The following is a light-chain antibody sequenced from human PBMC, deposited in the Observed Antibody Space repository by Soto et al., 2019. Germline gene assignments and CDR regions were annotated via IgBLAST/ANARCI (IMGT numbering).Light chain of an antibody. CDR2: AAS. CDR1: QGISSY. J-gene: IGKJ1*01. CDR3: QQYYSYPRT. V-gene: IGKV1-8*01. Sequence: AIGLTQFPSSSFPSKEAKAPITFRPSQGISSYLAWYQQKPGKAPKLLIYAASTLQSGVPSRFSGSGSGTDFTLTISCLQSEDFATYYCQQYYSYPRTFGQGTKVDIK.